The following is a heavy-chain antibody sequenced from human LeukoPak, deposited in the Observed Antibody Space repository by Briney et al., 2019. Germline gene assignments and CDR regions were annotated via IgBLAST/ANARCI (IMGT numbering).Heavy chain of an antibody. V-gene: IGHV1-24*01. CDR3: ATVILTGYYKSEGFDP. Sequence: APVKVSCKVSGYTLTELSMHWVRQAPGKGLEWMGGFDPEDGETTYAQKFQGRVTMTEDTSTDTAYMELSSLRSEDTAVYYCATVILTGYYKSEGFDPWGQGTLVTVSS. D-gene: IGHD3-9*01. J-gene: IGHJ5*02. CDR1: GYTLTELS. CDR2: FDPEDGET.